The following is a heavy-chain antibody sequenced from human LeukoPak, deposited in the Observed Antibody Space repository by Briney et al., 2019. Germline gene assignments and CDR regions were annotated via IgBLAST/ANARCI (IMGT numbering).Heavy chain of an antibody. CDR2: INHSGST. V-gene: IGHV4-34*01. CDR3: ARVSYYYGSGSPIDY. D-gene: IGHD3-10*01. J-gene: IGHJ4*02. CDR1: GGSFSGYY. Sequence: SETLSLTCAVYGGSFSGYYWSWIRQPPGKGLEWIGEINHSGSTNYNPSLRSRVTISVDTSKNQFSLKLSSVTAADTAVYYCARVSYYYGSGSPIDYWGQGTLVTVSS.